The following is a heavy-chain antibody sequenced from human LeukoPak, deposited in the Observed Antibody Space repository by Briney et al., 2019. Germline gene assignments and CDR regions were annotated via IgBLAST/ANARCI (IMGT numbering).Heavy chain of an antibody. CDR2: ISYDGSNK. Sequence: PGGSLRLSCAAAAFTFSSYAMHWVRQAPGKGLEWVAVISYDGSNKYYADSVKGRFTISRDNSKNTLYLQMNSLRAEDTAVYYCTRDGDGDNTHGMDVWGQGTTVTVSS. J-gene: IGHJ6*02. D-gene: IGHD4-17*01. V-gene: IGHV3-30*04. CDR3: TRDGDGDNTHGMDV. CDR1: AFTFSSYA.